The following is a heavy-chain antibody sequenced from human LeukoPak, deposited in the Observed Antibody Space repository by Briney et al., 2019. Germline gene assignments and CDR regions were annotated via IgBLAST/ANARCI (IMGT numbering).Heavy chain of an antibody. J-gene: IGHJ3*02. D-gene: IGHD2-15*01. CDR1: GFTFSSYW. Sequence: GGSLRLSCAASGFTFSSYWMSWVRQAPGKGLEWVANIKQDGSAKYYVDSVKGRFTISRDNAKNSLYLQMNSLRAEDTAVYYCASLYCSGGSCYPSDAFDIWGHGTMVTVSS. CDR3: ASLYCSGGSCYPSDAFDI. CDR2: IKQDGSAK. V-gene: IGHV3-7*01.